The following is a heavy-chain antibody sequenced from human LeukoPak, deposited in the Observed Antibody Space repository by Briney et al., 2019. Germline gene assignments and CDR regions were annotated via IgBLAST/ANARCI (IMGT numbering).Heavy chain of an antibody. J-gene: IGHJ5*02. V-gene: IGHV3-74*01. CDR2: INSDGSST. CDR1: GFTFSSYW. Sequence: GGSLRLSCAASGFTFSSYWMHWVRQAPGKGLVWVSRINSDGSSTSYADSVKGRFTISRDNAKNTLYLQMNSLRAEDTAVYYCARDRPFTMVRGVIRNWFDPWGQGTLVTVSS. D-gene: IGHD3-10*01. CDR3: ARDRPFTMVRGVIRNWFDP.